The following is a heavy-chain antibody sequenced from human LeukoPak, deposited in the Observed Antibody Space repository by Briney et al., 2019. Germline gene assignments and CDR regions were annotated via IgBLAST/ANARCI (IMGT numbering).Heavy chain of an antibody. CDR3: ARDVVAATQTFSYGMDV. D-gene: IGHD2-15*01. V-gene: IGHV3-33*01. J-gene: IGHJ6*02. CDR2: VWYDGSNK. Sequence: GRSLRLSCAASGFSFSSFGIHWVRQSPGKGLEWVAIVWYDGSNKRYADSVKGRFTISRDNSKNTLYLQMNSLRAEDTAVYYCARDVVAATQTFSYGMDVWGQGTTVTVSS. CDR1: GFSFSSFG.